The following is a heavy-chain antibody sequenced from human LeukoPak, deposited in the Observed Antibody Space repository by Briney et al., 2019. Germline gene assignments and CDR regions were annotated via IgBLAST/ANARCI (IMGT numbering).Heavy chain of an antibody. Sequence: ASVKVSCKASGGTFSGYAISWVRQAPGQGLEWMGGIIPIFGTANYAQKFQGRVTITADESTSTAYMELSSPRSEDTAVYYCARGYVVVVPAAMPPGYYYYGMDVWGQGTTVTVSS. D-gene: IGHD2-2*01. V-gene: IGHV1-69*13. J-gene: IGHJ6*02. CDR2: IIPIFGTA. CDR3: ARGYVVVVPAAMPPGYYYYGMDV. CDR1: GGTFSGYA.